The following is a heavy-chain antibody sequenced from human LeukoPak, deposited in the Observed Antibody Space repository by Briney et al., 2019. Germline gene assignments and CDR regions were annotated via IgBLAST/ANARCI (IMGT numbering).Heavy chain of an antibody. Sequence: NPSQTLSLTCTVSGGSISSGGYYWSWIRQHPGKGLEWIGYIYYSGSTYYNPSLKSRVTISVDRSKNQFSLKLSSVTAADTAVYYCARGALWFGELPSPFDYWGQGTLVTVSS. CDR2: IYYSGST. V-gene: IGHV4-31*03. D-gene: IGHD3-10*01. J-gene: IGHJ4*02. CDR3: ARGALWFGELPSPFDY. CDR1: GGSISSGGYY.